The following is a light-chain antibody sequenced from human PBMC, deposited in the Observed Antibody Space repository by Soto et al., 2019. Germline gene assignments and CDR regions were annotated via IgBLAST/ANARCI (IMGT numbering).Light chain of an antibody. CDR3: QFYGDPSKT. CDR2: DAS. Sequence: ETVLTQSPGTLSLSPGERGTLSCRTSQTVSSNFLAWYQQKPGQAPRLLIFDASTRATGIPDRFTGSGSGTNFTLTISILEPEDFAVYYCQFYGDPSKTFGQGTKVDIK. V-gene: IGKV3-20*01. J-gene: IGKJ1*01. CDR1: QTVSSNF.